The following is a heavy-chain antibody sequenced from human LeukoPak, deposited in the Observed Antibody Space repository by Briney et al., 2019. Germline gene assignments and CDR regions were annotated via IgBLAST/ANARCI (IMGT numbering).Heavy chain of an antibody. CDR1: GYTLTELS. CDR2: FYPEDGET. D-gene: IGHD3-22*01. CDR3: ATTKYYYDSSGYYQYYFDY. V-gene: IGHV1-24*01. Sequence: ASVKVSCKVSGYTLTELSMHWVRQAPGKGLEWMGGFYPEDGETIYAQKFQGRVTMTEETSTDTAYMELSSLRSEDTAVYYCATTKYYYDSSGYYQYYFDYWGQGTLVTVSS. J-gene: IGHJ4*02.